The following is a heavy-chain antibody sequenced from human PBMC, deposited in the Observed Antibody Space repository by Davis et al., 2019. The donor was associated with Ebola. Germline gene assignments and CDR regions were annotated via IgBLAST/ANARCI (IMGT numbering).Heavy chain of an antibody. V-gene: IGHV4-34*01. CDR1: GGSISSYY. Sequence: PSETLSLTCTVSGGSISSYYWSWIRQPPGKGLEWIGEINHSGSTNYNPSLKSRVTISVDTSKNQFSLKLSSVTAADTALYYCARVWAVTTGTVPLVNWFDPWGQGTLVTVSS. D-gene: IGHD1-1*01. CDR2: INHSGST. J-gene: IGHJ5*02. CDR3: ARVWAVTTGTVPLVNWFDP.